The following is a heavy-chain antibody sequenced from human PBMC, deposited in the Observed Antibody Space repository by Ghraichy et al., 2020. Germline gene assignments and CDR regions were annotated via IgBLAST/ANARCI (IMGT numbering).Heavy chain of an antibody. CDR2: IYARGST. V-gene: IGHV4-4*07. Sequence: SQTLSLTCTVSGGSIHSYYWSWIRQPAGKGLEWIGRIYARGSTNYNPSLKSRVTMSVDTSKNQFSLKLTSVTAADTAVYYCARERVYCSVDSCYDRYFDYWGQGTLVPVSS. CDR3: ARERVYCSVDSCYDRYFDY. D-gene: IGHD2-15*01. CDR1: GGSIHSYY. J-gene: IGHJ4*02.